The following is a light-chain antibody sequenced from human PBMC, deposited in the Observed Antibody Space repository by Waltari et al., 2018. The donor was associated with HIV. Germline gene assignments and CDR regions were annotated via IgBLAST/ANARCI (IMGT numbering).Light chain of an antibody. J-gene: IGLJ1*01. CDR3: QSADTSGTRV. V-gene: IGLV3-25*03. Sequence: SFELTQPPSVSVSPGQTARITCSGDALTRQYTYWYQQKPGQAPVVVIYKATERPSGIPERFSGSSSGTTVTLTISGVQAEDEADYYCQSADTSGTRVFASGTKVTVL. CDR1: ALTRQY. CDR2: KAT.